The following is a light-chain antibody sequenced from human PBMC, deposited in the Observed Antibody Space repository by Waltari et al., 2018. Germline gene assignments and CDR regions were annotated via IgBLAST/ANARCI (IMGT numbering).Light chain of an antibody. J-gene: IGKJ2*01. V-gene: IGKV3-20*01. CDR1: QSVDNTY. CDR2: AAS. CDR3: QQYGGSLPYT. Sequence: EIVLTQSPGTLSLSPGESATLSCRASQSVDNTYLAWYQKKPGQAPRLLIFAASNRATGIPDRFSGGGSGTDFILTISRVEPEDFAVYYCQQYGGSLPYTFGQGTKLEIK.